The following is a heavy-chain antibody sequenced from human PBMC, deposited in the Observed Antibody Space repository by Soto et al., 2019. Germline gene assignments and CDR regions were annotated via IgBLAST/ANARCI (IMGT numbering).Heavy chain of an antibody. Sequence: SETLSLTCAVSGYSISSSNWWGWIRQPPGKGLEWIGYINHSGSTNYNPSLKSRVTISVDTSKNQFSLKLTSVTAVDTAVYYCARREIQGPIDYWGQGTLVTVSS. V-gene: IGHV4-28*01. J-gene: IGHJ4*02. CDR2: INHSGST. CDR3: ARREIQGPIDY. CDR1: GYSISSSNW. D-gene: IGHD1-26*01.